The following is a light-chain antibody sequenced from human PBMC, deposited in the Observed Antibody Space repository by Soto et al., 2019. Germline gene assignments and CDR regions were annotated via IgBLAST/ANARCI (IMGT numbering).Light chain of an antibody. CDR2: DVT. V-gene: IGLV2-11*01. J-gene: IGLJ3*02. Sequence: QSALTQPRSVSGSPGQSVTISCTGTSSDVGFYNYFSWYQQHPGKAPKLMIYDVTKRPSGVPDRFSGSKSGNTASLTISGLQAEDEADYYCCSYVGSWVFGGGTQLTVL. CDR1: SSDVGFYNY. CDR3: CSYVGSWV.